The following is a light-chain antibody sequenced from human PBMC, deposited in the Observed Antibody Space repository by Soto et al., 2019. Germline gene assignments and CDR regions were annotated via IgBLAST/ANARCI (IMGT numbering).Light chain of an antibody. CDR3: QQYGSSPPWT. V-gene: IGKV1-5*01. J-gene: IGKJ1*01. CDR2: AAS. CDR1: QTISSW. Sequence: SLGDRVTITVLASQTISSWLAWYQQRPGKAPQLLIFAASSLQSGVPSRVSGSGSGTDFTLTISRLEPEDFAVYYCQQYGSSPPWTFGQGTKVDIK.